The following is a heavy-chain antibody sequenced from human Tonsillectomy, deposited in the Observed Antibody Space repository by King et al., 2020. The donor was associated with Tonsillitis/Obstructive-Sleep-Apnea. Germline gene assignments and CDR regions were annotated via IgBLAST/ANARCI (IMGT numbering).Heavy chain of an antibody. CDR2: ISSSGSTR. CDR3: AGEYSSSGWHHGMDV. Sequence: VQLVESGGGLVQPGGSLRLSCAASGFTFRSYEMNWVRQAPGKGLEWVSYISSSGSTRYYADSVKGRFTISRDNAKNSLYLQMNSLRAEDTAVYYCAGEYSSSGWHHGMDVWGQGTTVTVSS. CDR1: GFTFRSYE. J-gene: IGHJ6*02. D-gene: IGHD6-6*01. V-gene: IGHV3-48*03.